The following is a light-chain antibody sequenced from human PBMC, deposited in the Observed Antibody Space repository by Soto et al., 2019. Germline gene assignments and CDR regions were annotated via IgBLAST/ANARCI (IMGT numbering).Light chain of an antibody. Sequence: QSVVTQPPSASGTPGQRVTISCSGSRSNIGSYYVYWYQHLPGTAPKLVIHTDSYRPSGVPDRFSGSKSGASASLAISGLRSEDEGDYYCAAWDDSLSGWAFGGGTKVTVL. V-gene: IGLV1-47*01. J-gene: IGLJ3*02. CDR3: AAWDDSLSGWA. CDR2: TDS. CDR1: RSNIGSYY.